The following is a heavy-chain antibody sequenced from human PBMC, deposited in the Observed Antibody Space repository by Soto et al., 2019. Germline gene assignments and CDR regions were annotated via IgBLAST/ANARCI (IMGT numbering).Heavy chain of an antibody. CDR1: GGTFSSYA. V-gene: IGHV1-69*01. CDR3: ARGYAIFGVVDYYYYYGMDV. CDR2: IIPIFGTA. D-gene: IGHD3-3*01. Sequence: QVQLVQSGAEVKKPGSSVKVSCKASGGTFSSYAISWVRQAPGQGLEWMGGIIPIFGTANYAQKFQGRVTITAEEPTSTAYMELGSLRSEDTAVYYGARGYAIFGVVDYYYYYGMDVWGKGTTVTVSS. J-gene: IGHJ6*04.